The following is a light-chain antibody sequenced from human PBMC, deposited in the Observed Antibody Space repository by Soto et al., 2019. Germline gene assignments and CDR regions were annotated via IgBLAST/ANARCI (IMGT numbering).Light chain of an antibody. CDR2: ASS. CDR3: QHYGILPGT. Sequence: EIVVSLSPGTLSLSPGERATLSCRASQSVSSSYLAWFQQKPGQAPRLLIYASSSRATGIPDRFSGSGSGTDSTLTISRLEPEDFAVYYCQHYGILPGTFGQGTKVDIK. CDR1: QSVSSSY. V-gene: IGKV3-20*01. J-gene: IGKJ1*01.